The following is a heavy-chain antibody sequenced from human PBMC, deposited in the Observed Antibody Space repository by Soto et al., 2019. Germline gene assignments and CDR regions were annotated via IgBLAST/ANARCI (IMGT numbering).Heavy chain of an antibody. D-gene: IGHD2-21*02. J-gene: IGHJ4*02. CDR2: IYHSGST. CDR1: GGSISSGGYS. V-gene: IGHV4-30-2*01. Sequence: PSETLSLTCAVSGGSISSGGYSWSWIRQPPGKGLEWIGYIYHSGSTYYNPSLKSRVTISVDTSKNQFSLKLSSVTAADTAVYYCARHSPYCGGDCYSYDYWGQGTLVTVSS. CDR3: ARHSPYCGGDCYSYDY.